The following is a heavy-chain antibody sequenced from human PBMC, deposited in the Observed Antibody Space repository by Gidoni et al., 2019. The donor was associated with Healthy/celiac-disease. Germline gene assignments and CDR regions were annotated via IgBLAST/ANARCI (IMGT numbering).Heavy chain of an antibody. CDR2: IYYSGST. D-gene: IGHD1-26*01. J-gene: IGHJ4*02. V-gene: IGHV4-61*01. CDR1: GGSVSSGSYY. CDR3: ARDMRGSWVFDY. Sequence: QVQLQESGPGLAKPSETLSLTCTVSGGSVSSGSYYWSWIRQPPGKGLEWIGYIYYSGSTNYKPSLKSRVTISVDTSKNQFSLKLSSVTAADTAVYYCARDMRGSWVFDYWGQGTLVTVSS.